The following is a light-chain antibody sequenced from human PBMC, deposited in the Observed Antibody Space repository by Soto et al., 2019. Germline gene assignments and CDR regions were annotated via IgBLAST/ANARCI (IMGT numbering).Light chain of an antibody. J-gene: IGLJ1*01. CDR1: SSDVGGYNY. CDR2: DVS. CDR3: SSYTSSSTPFL. Sequence: QSALTQPASVSGSPGQPITISCTGTSSDVGGYNYVSWYRQHPGKAPKLIIYDVSNRPSGVSVRFSGSKSGNTASLTISGRQAEDEADYYCSSYTSSSTPFLFGTGTKLTVL. V-gene: IGLV2-14*01.